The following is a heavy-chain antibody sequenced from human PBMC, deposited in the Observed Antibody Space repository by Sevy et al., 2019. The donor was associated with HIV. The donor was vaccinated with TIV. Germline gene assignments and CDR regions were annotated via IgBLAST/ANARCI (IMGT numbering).Heavy chain of an antibody. Sequence: ASVKVSCKASGDTFPNNYIHWVRQAPGQGLEWMGMVDPSAGNTTYAQKFQGRVTMTRDTSTSIHYMELSSLRSEDTAVYYCVRADPDQHFDSWGQGTLVTVSS. CDR2: VDPSAGNT. CDR1: GDTFPNNY. V-gene: IGHV1-46*01. J-gene: IGHJ4*02. CDR3: VRADPDQHFDS.